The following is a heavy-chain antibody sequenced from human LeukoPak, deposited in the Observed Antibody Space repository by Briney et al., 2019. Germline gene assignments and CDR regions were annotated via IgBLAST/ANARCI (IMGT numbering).Heavy chain of an antibody. J-gene: IGHJ6*03. D-gene: IGHD1-26*01. Sequence: GGSLRLSCAASGFTFSSYSMNWVRQAPGKGLEWVSSISSSSSYIYYADSVKGRFTISRDNAKNSLYLQMNSLRAEDTAVYYCAQRGIVGATTRGHYYYYYMDVWGKGTTVTISS. V-gene: IGHV3-21*04. CDR1: GFTFSSYS. CDR2: ISSSSSYI. CDR3: AQRGIVGATTRGHYYYYYMDV.